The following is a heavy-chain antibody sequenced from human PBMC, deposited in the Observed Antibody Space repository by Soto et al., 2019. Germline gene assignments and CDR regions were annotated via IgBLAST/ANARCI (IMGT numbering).Heavy chain of an antibody. J-gene: IGHJ4*02. Sequence: GQGLEWMGIINPSGGSTSYAQKFQGRVTMTRDTSTSTVYMELSSLRSEDTAVYYCARAPTTAGSDYFDYWGQGTLVTVSS. CDR2: INPSGGST. D-gene: IGHD4-4*01. V-gene: IGHV1-46*01. CDR3: ARAPTTAGSDYFDY.